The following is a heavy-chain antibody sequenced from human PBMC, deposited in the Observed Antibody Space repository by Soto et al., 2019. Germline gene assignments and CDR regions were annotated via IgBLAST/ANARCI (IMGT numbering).Heavy chain of an antibody. V-gene: IGHV1-18*01. D-gene: IGHD2-8*01. CDR2: ISGYNGDT. J-gene: IGHJ6*02. CDR3: AKNGQPPYYYYGLDV. CDR1: GYTFTRYG. Sequence: QGHLVQSGAKVKKPGASVKVSCKASGYTFTRYGISWVRQAPGQGLEWMGWISGYNGDTNYAQNLQDRVTMTIDTSTNTAYMELRSLTSVDTAVYYCAKNGQPPYYYYGLDVWGQGTTVTVSS.